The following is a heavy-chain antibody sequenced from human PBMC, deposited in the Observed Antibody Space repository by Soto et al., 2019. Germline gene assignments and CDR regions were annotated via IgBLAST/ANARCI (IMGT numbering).Heavy chain of an antibody. CDR2: IGYDGSNK. CDR1: GCTISTHG. D-gene: IGHD1-7*01. V-gene: IGHV3-33*03. CDR3: AAATTWNFHFPY. J-gene: IGHJ4*02. Sequence: QAQLVESGGGVVQPGTSLRLSCAASGCTISTHGMHWVRQAPGKGLEWLANIGYDGSNKFYAESVKGRFSISKDNSKNTLYLQMSSLRAEDTAVYYCAAATTWNFHFPYWGQGTQVTVSS.